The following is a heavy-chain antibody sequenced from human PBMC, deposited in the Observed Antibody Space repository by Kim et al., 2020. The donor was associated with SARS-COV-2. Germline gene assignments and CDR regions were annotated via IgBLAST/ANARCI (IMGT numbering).Heavy chain of an antibody. CDR1: GFTFSSYA. V-gene: IGHV3-30*04. D-gene: IGHD3-10*01. CDR3: ARDRGKVRGIPGRPYYYGMDV. J-gene: IGHJ6*02. CDR2: ISYDGSNK. Sequence: GGSLRLSCAASGFTFSSYAMHGVRQAPGKGLEWVAVISYDGSNKYYADSVKGRFTISRDNSKNTLYLQMNSLRAEDTAGYYCARDRGKVRGIPGRPYYYGMDVWGQGTTVTVSS.